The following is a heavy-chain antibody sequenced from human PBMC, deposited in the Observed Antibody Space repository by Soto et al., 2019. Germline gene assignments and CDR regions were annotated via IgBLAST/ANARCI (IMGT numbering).Heavy chain of an antibody. CDR3: AKDRLGGNFDY. CDR1: GFTFSNAW. CDR2: ISGNGGST. Sequence: GGSLRLSCAASGFTFSNAWMNWVRQAPGKGLEWVATISGNGGSTYYADYVKGRFTISRDNSKNTLYLQMNSLRVEDTAVYYCAKDRLGGNFDYWGQGTQVTVSS. V-gene: IGHV3-23*01. J-gene: IGHJ4*02.